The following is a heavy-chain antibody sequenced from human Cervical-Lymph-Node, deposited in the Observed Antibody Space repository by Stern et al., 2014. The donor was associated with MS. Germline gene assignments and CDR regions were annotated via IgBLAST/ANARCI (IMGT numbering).Heavy chain of an antibody. Sequence: VQLVQSGGAVVQPGRSLRLSCAASGFTFSSYCMHWVRQAPGKGLEWVTVISYDGNHKYYADSVKGRFTISRDNSKNTLHLQMNSVTPDDTAIYYCARDYEDTSMLFDHWGQGTLVTVSS. CDR3: ARDYEDTSMLFDH. D-gene: IGHD2-8*01. CDR1: GFTFSSYC. CDR2: ISYDGNHK. V-gene: IGHV3-30*03. J-gene: IGHJ4*02.